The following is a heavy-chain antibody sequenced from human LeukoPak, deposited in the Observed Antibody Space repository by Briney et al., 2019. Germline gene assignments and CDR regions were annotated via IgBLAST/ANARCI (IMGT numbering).Heavy chain of an antibody. CDR3: ARRETYFDY. V-gene: IGHV5-51*01. D-gene: IGHD5-24*01. Sequence: GESLKISCNGSGYRFTNYWIAWVRQMPGKRLEWMGSIYPGDSDTRYSPSFQGQVSISVDKSINTAYLQWSSLKASDTAMYYCARRETYFDYWGQGTLVTVSS. CDR2: IYPGDSDT. CDR1: GYRFTNYW. J-gene: IGHJ4*02.